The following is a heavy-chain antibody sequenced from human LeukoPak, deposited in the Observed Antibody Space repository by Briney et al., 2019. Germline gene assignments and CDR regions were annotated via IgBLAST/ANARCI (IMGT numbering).Heavy chain of an antibody. CDR3: ANLDSSGYPFDY. D-gene: IGHD3-22*01. J-gene: IGHJ4*02. Sequence: GGSLRLSCAASGFTFSSYWMSWVRQAPGKGLEWVANIKQDGSEKYYVDSVKGRFTISRDNSKNTLYLQMNSLRAEDTAVYYCANLDSSGYPFDYWGQGTLVTVSS. V-gene: IGHV3-7*03. CDR2: IKQDGSEK. CDR1: GFTFSSYW.